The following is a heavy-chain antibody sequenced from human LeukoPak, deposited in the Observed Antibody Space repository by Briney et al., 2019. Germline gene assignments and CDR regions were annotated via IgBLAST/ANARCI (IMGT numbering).Heavy chain of an antibody. CDR1: HDSITSES. D-gene: IGHD6-13*01. Sequence: SETLSLTCTVSHDSITSESWSWIRQPPGKGLEWIGSIYYSGSTYYNPSLKSRVTISVDTSKNQFSLKLSSVTAADTAVYYCARYSSSWYSPFDYWGQGTLVTVSS. CDR2: IYYSGST. V-gene: IGHV4-59*05. CDR3: ARYSSSWYSPFDY. J-gene: IGHJ4*02.